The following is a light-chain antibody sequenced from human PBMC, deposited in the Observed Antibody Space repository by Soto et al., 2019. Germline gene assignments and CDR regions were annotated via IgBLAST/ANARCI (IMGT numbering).Light chain of an antibody. CDR3: QQYESYPMT. CDR2: KAS. Sequence: DSQMTQYPSTLSASIGDRVTITCRAGQSISSWLAWYQQKPGKAPKLLSSKASTLQSGVPPRFSGSGSGTEFALTISSLQPDDFATYYCQQYESYPMTFGGGTKVEIK. V-gene: IGKV1-5*03. CDR1: QSISSW. J-gene: IGKJ4*01.